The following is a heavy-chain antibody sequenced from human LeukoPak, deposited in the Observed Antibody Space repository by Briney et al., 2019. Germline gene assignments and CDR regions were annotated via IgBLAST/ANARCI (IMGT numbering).Heavy chain of an antibody. CDR2: IKQDGSEK. CDR1: GFPFIRYW. Sequence: GALRLSCSASGFPFIRYWLSWVRQAPGKGLEWVANIKQDGSEKYYVASVKGRFTISRDNAKNSLFLQMNSLRAEDTAVFYCARGPAAGNLLGYWGQGTLVTVSS. J-gene: IGHJ4*02. D-gene: IGHD6-19*01. V-gene: IGHV3-7*01. CDR3: ARGPAAGNLLGY.